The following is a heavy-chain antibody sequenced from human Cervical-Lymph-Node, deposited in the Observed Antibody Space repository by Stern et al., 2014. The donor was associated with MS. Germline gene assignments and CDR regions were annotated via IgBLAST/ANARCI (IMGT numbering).Heavy chain of an antibody. V-gene: IGHV3-74*02. J-gene: IGHJ4*02. Sequence: EVQLVESGGVLVQPGGSLRLSCAASGFTLSSYWMHWVRQTPGKGLVWVSRFNSDGSSITYADSVKGRFTFSRDNARNTLYLQMNSLRAEDTAVYYCARGSYHAFDFWGQGTLVTVS. CDR2: FNSDGSSI. CDR3: ARGSYHAFDF. D-gene: IGHD3-16*02. CDR1: GFTLSSYW.